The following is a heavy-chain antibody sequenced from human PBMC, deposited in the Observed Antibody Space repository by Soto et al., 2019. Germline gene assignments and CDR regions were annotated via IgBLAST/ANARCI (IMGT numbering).Heavy chain of an antibody. CDR1: GFTFSDYG. V-gene: IGHV3-30*18. CDR3: AKDGAPKVSRWDDY. Sequence: QVQLAESGGGVVQPGGSLRLSCAASGFTFSDYGIDWIRQAPGKGLEWVAVISHEGGTQYYADSVRGRFTVSRDNYKNILYLQMDSLRPADTAVYFCAKDGAPKVSRWDDYWGQGTLVTVSS. D-gene: IGHD1-26*01. CDR2: ISHEGGTQ. J-gene: IGHJ4*02.